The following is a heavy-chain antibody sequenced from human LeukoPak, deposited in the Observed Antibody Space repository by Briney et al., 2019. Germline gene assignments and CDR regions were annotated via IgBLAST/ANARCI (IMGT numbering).Heavy chain of an antibody. D-gene: IGHD3-10*01. CDR1: GGSISSSSYY. J-gene: IGHJ5*02. CDR2: IYYSGSA. V-gene: IGHV4-39*01. CDR3: RGSGIYYWNFDP. Sequence: SETLSLNCTVSGGSISSSSYYWGWVRQPPGGGLEWIGSIYYSGSAYYNPSLKSRVTVSVDTSKNQFSLKLNSVTAADTAVYYCRGSGIYYWNFDPWGQGTLVTVSS.